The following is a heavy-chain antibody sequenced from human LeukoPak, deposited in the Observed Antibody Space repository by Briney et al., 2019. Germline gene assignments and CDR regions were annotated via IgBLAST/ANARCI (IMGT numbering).Heavy chain of an antibody. V-gene: IGHV3-23*01. D-gene: IGHD5-12*01. CDR1: GFTFSSYA. CDR2: ISGSGGST. CDR3: AKDGAGPYIVATTNFDY. Sequence: GGSLRLSCAASGFTFSSYAMSWVRQAPGKGLEWVSAISGSGGSTYYADSVKGRFTISRDNSKNTLYLQMNSLRAEDTAVYYCAKDGAGPYIVATTNFDYWGQGTLVTVSS. J-gene: IGHJ4*02.